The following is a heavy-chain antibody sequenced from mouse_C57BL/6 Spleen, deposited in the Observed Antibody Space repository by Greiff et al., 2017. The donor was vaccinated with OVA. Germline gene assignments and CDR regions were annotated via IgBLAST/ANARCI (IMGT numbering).Heavy chain of an antibody. CDR2: ISYDGSN. D-gene: IGHD4-1*01. Sequence: VQLKESGPGLVKPSQSLSLTCSVTGYSITSGYYWNWIRQFPGNKLEWMGYISYDGSNNYNPSLKNRISITRDTSKNQFFLKLNSVTTEDTATYYCARGELGQYFDVWGTGTTVTVSS. V-gene: IGHV3-6*01. J-gene: IGHJ1*03. CDR1: GYSITSGYY. CDR3: ARGELGQYFDV.